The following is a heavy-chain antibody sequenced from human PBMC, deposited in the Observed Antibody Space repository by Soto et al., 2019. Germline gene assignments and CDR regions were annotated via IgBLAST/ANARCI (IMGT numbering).Heavy chain of an antibody. J-gene: IGHJ4*02. D-gene: IGHD4-17*01. CDR1: GFTFSSYA. CDR3: AKAPFSGKPTVFDY. Sequence: EVQLLESGGGLVQLGGSLRLSCAASGFTFSSYAMSWVRQAPGRGLEWVSAISGTGGSTYYADSVKGRFTISRDNSKNTLYLQMSSLRAEDTAVFYCAKAPFSGKPTVFDYWGQGTLVTVSS. V-gene: IGHV3-23*01. CDR2: ISGTGGST.